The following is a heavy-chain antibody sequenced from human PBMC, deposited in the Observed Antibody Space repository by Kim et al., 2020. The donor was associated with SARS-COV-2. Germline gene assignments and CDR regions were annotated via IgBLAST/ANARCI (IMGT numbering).Heavy chain of an antibody. J-gene: IGHJ4*02. D-gene: IGHD2-8*02. CDR3: TRGTGFYFEY. V-gene: IGHV3-48*03. Sequence: TIYTADTVKGRFTISRDNAKNTLHLQMNSLRAEDTAIYYCTRGTGFYFEYWGQGTLVTVSS. CDR2: TI.